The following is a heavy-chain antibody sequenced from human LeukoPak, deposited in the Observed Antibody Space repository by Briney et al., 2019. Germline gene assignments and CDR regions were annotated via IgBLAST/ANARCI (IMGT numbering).Heavy chain of an antibody. J-gene: IGHJ6*03. CDR3: ARVRVTTVTTPSYMDV. V-gene: IGHV4-59*01. CDR2: IYYSGST. Sequence: SETLSLTCTVSGGSISSYYWSWIRQPPGEGLEWIGYIYYSGSTNYNPSLKSRVTISVDTSKNQFSLKLSSVTAADTAVYYCARVRVTTVTTPSYMDVWGKGTTVTVSS. CDR1: GGSISSYY. D-gene: IGHD4-17*01.